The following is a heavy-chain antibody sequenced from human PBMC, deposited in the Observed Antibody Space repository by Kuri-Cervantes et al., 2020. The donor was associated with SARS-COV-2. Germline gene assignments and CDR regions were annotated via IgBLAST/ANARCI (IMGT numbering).Heavy chain of an antibody. J-gene: IGHJ6*03. CDR3: AREGPIYYYYYYMDV. Sequence: SETLSLTCTVSGGSISSSLYYWGWIRQPPGKGLEWIGSIYYSGSTYYNPSLNSRVTISVDTSKNQFSLKLTSVTAADTAVYYCAREGPIYYYYYYMDVWGKGTTVTVSS. CDR2: IYYSGST. CDR1: GGSISSSLYY. V-gene: IGHV4-39*07.